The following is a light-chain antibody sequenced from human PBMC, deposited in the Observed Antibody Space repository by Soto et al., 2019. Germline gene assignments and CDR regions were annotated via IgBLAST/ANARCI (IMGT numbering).Light chain of an antibody. V-gene: IGKV3-11*01. J-gene: IGKJ3*01. Sequence: EILMTQSPATLSVSPGERATLSCRASQSVRSDLAWYQQKPGQAPRLLIYDASTRATDIPARFSANGSGTDFTLTISSLEPEDFAVYYCQQRSNWRTFGPGTKVDIK. CDR3: QQRSNWRT. CDR1: QSVRSD. CDR2: DAS.